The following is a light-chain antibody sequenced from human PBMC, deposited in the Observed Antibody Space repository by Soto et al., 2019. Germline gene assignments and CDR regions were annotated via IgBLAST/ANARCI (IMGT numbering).Light chain of an antibody. CDR3: QQYNSYSWT. J-gene: IGKJ1*01. V-gene: IGKV1-5*01. CDR2: DAS. Sequence: DIQMTQSPSTLSASVGERVTITCRASQSISVWMAWYQQKPGRAPKLLIYDASNLESGVPSRFSVSGSGTEFNLAISSLQPDDFATYYCQQYNSYSWTFSQGTKVEIK. CDR1: QSISVW.